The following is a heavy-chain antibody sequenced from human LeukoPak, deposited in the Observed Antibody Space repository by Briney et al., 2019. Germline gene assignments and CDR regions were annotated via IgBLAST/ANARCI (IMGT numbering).Heavy chain of an antibody. CDR2: ISGDGSTT. V-gene: IGHV3-74*01. CDR1: GFTFSRYR. Sequence: AGGSLRLSCTASGFTFSRYRMHWVRQAPGKGLVWVSRISGDGSTTNYAESVKGRFTISRDNAKNTLYLQMNSLRAEDTAVYYCARELPFDYWGQGTLVTVSS. J-gene: IGHJ4*02. CDR3: ARELPFDY.